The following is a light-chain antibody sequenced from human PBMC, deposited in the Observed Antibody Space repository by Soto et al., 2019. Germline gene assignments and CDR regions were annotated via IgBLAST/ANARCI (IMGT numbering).Light chain of an antibody. Sequence: QSALTQPASVSGSPGQSITISCTGTSSDVGGYNYVSWYQQHPGKAPKLMIYDVSNRPSGVSNRFSGSKSGNTASLTISGLQAEDEADYFCSSYSRSSTLVFGTVTKLTVL. CDR3: SSYSRSSTLV. CDR2: DVS. J-gene: IGLJ1*01. V-gene: IGLV2-14*01. CDR1: SSDVGGYNY.